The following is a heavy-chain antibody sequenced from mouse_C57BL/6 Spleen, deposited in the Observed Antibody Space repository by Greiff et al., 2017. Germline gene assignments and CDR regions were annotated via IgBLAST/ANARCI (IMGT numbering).Heavy chain of an antibody. CDR3: ARSVGLPPRSYFDV. V-gene: IGHV1-69*01. D-gene: IGHD2-2*01. CDR1: GYTFTSYW. CDR2: IDPSDSYT. J-gene: IGHJ1*03. Sequence: QVQLQQPGAELVMPGASVKLSCKASGYTFTSYWMHWVKQRPGQGLEWIGEIDPSDSYTNYNQKFKGKSTLTVDKSSSTAYMQLSSLTSEDSAVYYCARSVGLPPRSYFDVWGTGTTVTVSS.